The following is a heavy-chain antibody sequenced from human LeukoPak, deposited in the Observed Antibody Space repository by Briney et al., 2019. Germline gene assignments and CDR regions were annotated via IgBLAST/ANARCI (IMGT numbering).Heavy chain of an antibody. CDR3: ARGLGYCTSTTCLLPFDY. V-gene: IGHV1-8*02. D-gene: IGHD2-2*01. J-gene: IGHJ4*02. CDR2: MKPNSGKT. CDR1: GYTFTSYE. Sequence: ASVKVSCKASGYTFTSYEINWVRQASGQGLEWMGWMKPNSGKTGYAQKFQGRVNMTRDTSIGSAYMELSSLRSEDTAVYYCARGLGYCTSTTCLLPFDYWGQGTLVTVSS.